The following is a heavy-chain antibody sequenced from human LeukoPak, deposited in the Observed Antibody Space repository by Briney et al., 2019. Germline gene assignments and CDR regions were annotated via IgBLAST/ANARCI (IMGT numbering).Heavy chain of an antibody. CDR3: ARDVPAVAATGSNWFDP. CDR1: GFTFSSYS. J-gene: IGHJ5*02. D-gene: IGHD6-19*01. V-gene: IGHV3-21*01. Sequence: GGSLRLSCAASGFTFSSYSINWVRQAPGKGLEWVSSISSSSSYIYYADSVKGRFTISRDNAKNSLYLQMNSLRAEDTAVYYCARDVPAVAATGSNWFDPWGQGTLVTVSS. CDR2: ISSSSSYI.